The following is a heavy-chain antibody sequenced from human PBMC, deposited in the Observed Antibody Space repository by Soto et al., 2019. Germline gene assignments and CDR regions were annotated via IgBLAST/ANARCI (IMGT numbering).Heavy chain of an antibody. J-gene: IGHJ5*02. D-gene: IGHD2-2*01. CDR1: GYTFTGYY. CDR2: INPNSGGT. CDR3: ARGFVVVPAKNWFDP. V-gene: IGHV1-2*02. Sequence: QVPLVQSGAEVKKPGASVKVSCKASGYTFTGYYMHWVRQAPGQGLEWMGWINPNSGGTNYAQKFQGRVTMTRDTSISTAYMELSRLRSDDTAVYYCARGFVVVPAKNWFDPWGQGTLVTVSS.